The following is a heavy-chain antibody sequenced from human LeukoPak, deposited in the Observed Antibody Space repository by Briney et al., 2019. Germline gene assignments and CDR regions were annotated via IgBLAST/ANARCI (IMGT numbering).Heavy chain of an antibody. Sequence: ESLKISYQGSGYSFTSYWIGWVRQMPGKGLEWMGIIYPGDSDTRYSPSFQGQVTISADKSISTAYLQWSSLKASDTAMYYCARRRQLNWFDPWGQGTLVTVSS. CDR3: ARRRQLNWFDP. D-gene: IGHD6-19*01. J-gene: IGHJ5*02. V-gene: IGHV5-51*01. CDR2: IYPGDSDT. CDR1: GYSFTSYW.